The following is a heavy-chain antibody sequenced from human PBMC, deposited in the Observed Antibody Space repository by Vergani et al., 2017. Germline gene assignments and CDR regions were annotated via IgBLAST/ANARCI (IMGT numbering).Heavy chain of an antibody. D-gene: IGHD2-2*01. CDR1: GFTFSDYA. CDR3: AKVRDANQLPHY. J-gene: IGHJ4*02. V-gene: IGHV3-30*02. CDR2: ISYDGSNK. Sequence: QVQLVDSGGGVVQPGGSLRLSCAASGFTFSDYAMHWVRQAPGKGLEWVAFISYDGSNKYYADSVKGRFTISRDNSKNTLYLQMNSLRTEDTAVYFCAKVRDANQLPHYWSQGTLVTDSS.